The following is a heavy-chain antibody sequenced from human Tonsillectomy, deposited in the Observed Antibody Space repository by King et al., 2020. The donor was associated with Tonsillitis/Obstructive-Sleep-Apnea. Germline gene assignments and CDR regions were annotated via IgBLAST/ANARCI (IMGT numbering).Heavy chain of an antibody. CDR3: ARVRCSRTSCHLLVDY. J-gene: IGHJ4*02. Sequence: VQLVESGGGLVKPGGSLRLSCAASGFTFSDYFMTWIRQAPGKGLEWVSYISSGSSYTKYADSVKGRFTISRDNGKNSLYMQLSSLRAEDTAVYYCARVRCSRTSCHLLVDYWGQGTLVTVSS. V-gene: IGHV3-11*05. CDR1: GFTFSDYF. CDR2: ISSGSSYT. D-gene: IGHD2-2*01.